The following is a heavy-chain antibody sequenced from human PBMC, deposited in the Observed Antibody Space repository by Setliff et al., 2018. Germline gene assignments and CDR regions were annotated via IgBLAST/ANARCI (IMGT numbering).Heavy chain of an antibody. CDR3: ARDTRDKYDTSGYYLSFDS. J-gene: IGHJ4*02. D-gene: IGHD3-22*01. Sequence: SVKVSCKASGGTFRTDGFNWVRQAPGQGLEWMGRIIPVFRSAKYAQKFQGRVTISADESSSTAYMELSSLRSEDTAVYYCARDTRDKYDTSGYYLSFDSWGQGALVTVSS. CDR1: GGTFRTDG. CDR2: IIPVFRSA. V-gene: IGHV1-69*13.